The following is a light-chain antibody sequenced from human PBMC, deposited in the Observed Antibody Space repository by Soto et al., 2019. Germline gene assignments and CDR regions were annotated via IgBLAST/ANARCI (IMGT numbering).Light chain of an antibody. Sequence: QSALTQPRSVSGSPGQSVTISCTGTSSDVGGYNSVSWYQQHPGQAPKLIIDDVTKRPSGVPDRFSGSKSGNTASLTISGLQAEDEADYYCCSSAGYYTYVFGTGTKVTVL. CDR1: SSDVGGYNS. J-gene: IGLJ1*01. CDR3: CSSAGYYTYV. V-gene: IGLV2-11*01. CDR2: DVT.